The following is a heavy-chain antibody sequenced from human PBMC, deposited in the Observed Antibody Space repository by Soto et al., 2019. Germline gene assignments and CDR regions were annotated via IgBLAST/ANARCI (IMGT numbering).Heavy chain of an antibody. CDR2: IWYHGNSM. CDR3: ARYNTGHSDY. J-gene: IGHJ4*02. CDR1: GFNFSSYG. V-gene: IGHV3-33*01. D-gene: IGHD1-20*01. Sequence: GGSLRLSCAASGFNFSSYGMHCVRQAPGKGLEWVAVIWYHGNSMYYADSVKGRFTISRDNSKNTLYLQMNNLRAEDTAVYYCARYNTGHSDYWGQGTLVTVSS.